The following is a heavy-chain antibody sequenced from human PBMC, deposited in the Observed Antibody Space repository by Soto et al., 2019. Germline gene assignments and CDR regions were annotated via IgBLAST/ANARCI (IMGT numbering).Heavy chain of an antibody. V-gene: IGHV3-23*01. J-gene: IGHJ5*02. CDR3: AKDLVSSGYSTWFDP. CDR2: ISGSGGRT. D-gene: IGHD3-22*01. CDR1: GFTFNTYA. Sequence: GGSLRLSCAASGFTFNTYAMYWVRQAPGKGLEWVSTISGSGGRTSYADSVKGRFTISRDNSKNTLYLQMNSLRAEDTAVYYCAKDLVSSGYSTWFDPWGQGTLVTVSS.